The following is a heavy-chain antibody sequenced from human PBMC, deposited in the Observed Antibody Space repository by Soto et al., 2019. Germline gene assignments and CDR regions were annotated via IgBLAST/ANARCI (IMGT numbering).Heavy chain of an antibody. CDR1: GGSISSYY. CDR3: ARDVAAAGGAFDI. CDR2: IYYSGST. J-gene: IGHJ3*02. Sequence: QVQLQESGPGLVKPSETLSLTCTVFGGSISSYYWSWIRQPPGKGLEWIGYIYYSGSTNYNPSLKSRVTISVDTSKNQFSLKLSSVTAADTAVYYCARDVAAAGGAFDIWGQGTMVTVSS. V-gene: IGHV4-59*01. D-gene: IGHD6-13*01.